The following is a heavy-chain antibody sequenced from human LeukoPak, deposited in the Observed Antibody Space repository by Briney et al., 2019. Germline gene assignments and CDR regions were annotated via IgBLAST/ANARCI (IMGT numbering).Heavy chain of an antibody. Sequence: SETLSLTCTVSGGSISSGSYYWSWIRQPAGKGLEWIGRIYTSGSTNYNPYLKSRVTISVDTSKNHFSLKLSSVTAADTAVYYCARGGEYCSSTSCYGRFDYWGQGTLVTVSS. D-gene: IGHD2-2*01. CDR3: ARGGEYCSSTSCYGRFDY. V-gene: IGHV4-61*02. J-gene: IGHJ4*02. CDR2: IYTSGST. CDR1: GGSISSGSYY.